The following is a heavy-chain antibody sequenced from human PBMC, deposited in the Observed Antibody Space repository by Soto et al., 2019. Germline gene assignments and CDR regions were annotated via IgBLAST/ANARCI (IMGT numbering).Heavy chain of an antibody. J-gene: IGHJ6*02. V-gene: IGHV1-18*04. D-gene: IGHD2-15*01. CDR3: VRVVVVAAAGGYYYGMDV. Sequence: ASVKVSCKXSGYTFTSYGISWVRQAPGQGLEWMGWISAYNGNTNYAQKLQGRVTMTTDTSTSTAYMELRSLRSDDTAVYYCVRVVVVAAAGGYYYGMDVWGQGTTVTVSS. CDR1: GYTFTSYG. CDR2: ISAYNGNT.